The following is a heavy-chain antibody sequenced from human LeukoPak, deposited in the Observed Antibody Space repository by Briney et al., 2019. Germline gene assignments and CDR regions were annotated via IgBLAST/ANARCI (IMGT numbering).Heavy chain of an antibody. CDR3: GKDPGATARGFHLDV. CDR2: IWSDGKNA. D-gene: IGHD1-1*01. V-gene: IGHV3-30*02. CDR1: GFTFSDYG. Sequence: GGSLRLSCEVSGFTFSDYGMHWVRQAPGKGLEWVFFIWSDGKNAFYSDSAKGRFTISRDNFRNTLYLQMDTLRLDDSGVYYCGKDPGATARGFHLDVWGKGTTVAVSS. J-gene: IGHJ6*04.